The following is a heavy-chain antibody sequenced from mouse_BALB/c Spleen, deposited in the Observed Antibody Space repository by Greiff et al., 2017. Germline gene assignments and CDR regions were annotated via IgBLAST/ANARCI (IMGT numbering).Heavy chain of an antibody. Sequence: EVHLVESGGGLVQPGGSRKLSCAASGFTFSSFGMHWVRQAPEKGLEWVAYISSGSSTIYYADTVKGRFTISRDNPKNTLFLQMTSLRSEDTAMYYCARGYGNYPYAMDYWGQGTSVTVSS. J-gene: IGHJ4*01. V-gene: IGHV5-17*02. CDR2: ISSGSSTI. CDR1: GFTFSSFG. CDR3: ARGYGNYPYAMDY. D-gene: IGHD2-10*02.